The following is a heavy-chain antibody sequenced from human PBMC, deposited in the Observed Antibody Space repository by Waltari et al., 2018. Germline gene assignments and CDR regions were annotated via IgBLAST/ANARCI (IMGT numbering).Heavy chain of an antibody. CDR3: AGGYGMDV. V-gene: IGHV3-48*03. CDR2: ISSSGSTI. J-gene: IGHJ6*02. D-gene: IGHD3-16*01. CDR1: GFTFSSYE. Sequence: EVQLVEPGGGLVQPGGSLGPSCPASGFTFSSYEMNWVRQAPGKGLGWVSYISSSGSTIKYADSVKGRFSISRDNSKNTLYLQMTSLRAEDTAVYYCAGGYGMDVWGQGTTVTVSS.